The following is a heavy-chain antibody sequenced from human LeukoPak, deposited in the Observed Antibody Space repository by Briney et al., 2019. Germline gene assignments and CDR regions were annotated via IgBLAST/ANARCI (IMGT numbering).Heavy chain of an antibody. J-gene: IGHJ5*02. CDR2: IWYDGSNK. V-gene: IGHV3-33*01. Sequence: PGRSQRLSCAASGFTFSSYGMHWVRQAPGKGLEWVAVIWYDGSNKYYADSVKGRFTISRDNSKNTLYLQMNSLRAEDTAVYYCARDPQEYSSSQNWFDPWGQGTLVTVSS. CDR3: ARDPQEYSSSQNWFDP. D-gene: IGHD6-6*01. CDR1: GFTFSSYG.